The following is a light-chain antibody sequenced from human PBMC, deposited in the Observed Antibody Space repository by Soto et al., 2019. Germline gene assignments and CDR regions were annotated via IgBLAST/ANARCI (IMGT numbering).Light chain of an antibody. V-gene: IGLV2-14*01. Sequence: QSVLTQPASVSGSPGQSITISCTGTATDVGAYNYVSWYQQHPGRDPKLIIYAVTDRPSGVADRFSGSKSGDTASLTISGLQAEDEAHYYCSAFTSSTTLLFGGGTKLTVL. J-gene: IGLJ2*01. CDR1: ATDVGAYNY. CDR2: AVT. CDR3: SAFTSSTTLL.